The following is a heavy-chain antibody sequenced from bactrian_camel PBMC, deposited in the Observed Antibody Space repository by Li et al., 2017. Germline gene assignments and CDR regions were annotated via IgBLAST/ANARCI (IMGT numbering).Heavy chain of an antibody. Sequence: HVQLVESGGGSVQAGGSLRLSCAASGYTFRGLCVGWFRQAPGKEREGVARLNGFGTTYYADSVKGRFTIAQDKAKTTLFLQMNSLKTEDKAVYYCAASGGQLGRWCYEFPVNWVSWLYNWGQGTQVTVS. J-gene: IGHJ4*01. D-gene: IGHD3*01. CDR3: AASGGQLGRWCYEFPVNWVSWLYN. CDR2: LNGFGTT. V-gene: IGHV3S55*01. CDR1: GYTFRGLC.